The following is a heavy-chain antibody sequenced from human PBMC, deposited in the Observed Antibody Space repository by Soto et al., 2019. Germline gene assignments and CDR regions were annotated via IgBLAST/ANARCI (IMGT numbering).Heavy chain of an antibody. Sequence: GGSLRLSCAASGFTFADHALHWVRQAPGKGLEWVAAITRDSVFTDYEDSVKGRVTVSRDNGENTLFLQMNRLRAEDTAVYYCAKDSDRSGFYYYYGLDVWGQGATVTVSS. D-gene: IGHD3-22*01. J-gene: IGHJ6*02. CDR3: AKDSDRSGFYYYYGLDV. CDR2: ITRDSVFT. V-gene: IGHV3-9*01. CDR1: GFTFADHA.